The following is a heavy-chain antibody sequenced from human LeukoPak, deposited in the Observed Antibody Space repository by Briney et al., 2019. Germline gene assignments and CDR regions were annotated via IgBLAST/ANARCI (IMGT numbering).Heavy chain of an antibody. D-gene: IGHD3-22*01. CDR2: IYYSGST. J-gene: IGHJ4*02. CDR1: GGSISSYY. Sequence: PSETLSLTCTVSGGSISSYYWSWIRQPPGKGLEWIGYIYYSGSTNYNPSLKSRVTISVDTSKNQFSLKLSSVTAADTAVYYCAREILGPYYYDSSGYYDYWGQGTLVTVSS. CDR3: AREILGPYYYDSSGYYDY. V-gene: IGHV4-59*01.